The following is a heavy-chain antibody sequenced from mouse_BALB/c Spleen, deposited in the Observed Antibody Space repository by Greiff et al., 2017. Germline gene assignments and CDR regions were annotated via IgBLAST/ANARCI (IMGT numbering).Heavy chain of an antibody. Sequence: VKLQESGPGLVAPSQSLSITCTVSGFSLTSYGVHWVRQPPGKGLEWLGVIWAGGSTNYNSALMSRLSISKDNSKSQVFLKMNSLQTDDTAMYYCARDRGYYGSYWYFDVWGAGTTVTVSS. D-gene: IGHD1-1*01. J-gene: IGHJ1*01. CDR1: GFSLTSYG. CDR3: ARDRGYYGSYWYFDV. V-gene: IGHV2-9*02. CDR2: IWAGGST.